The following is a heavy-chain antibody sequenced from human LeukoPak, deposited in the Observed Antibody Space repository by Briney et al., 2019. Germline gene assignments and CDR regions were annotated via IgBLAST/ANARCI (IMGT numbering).Heavy chain of an antibody. CDR1: GYTFTSYA. Sequence: ASVKVSCKAFGYTFTSYAMNWVRQAPGQGLEWMGWINTNTGNPTYAQGFTGRFVFSLDTSVSTAYLRISGLKAEDTAVYYCAREDLAAQYYFDYWGQGTLVTVSS. V-gene: IGHV7-4-1*02. J-gene: IGHJ4*02. CDR3: AREDLAAQYYFDY. CDR2: INTNTGNP. D-gene: IGHD6-6*01.